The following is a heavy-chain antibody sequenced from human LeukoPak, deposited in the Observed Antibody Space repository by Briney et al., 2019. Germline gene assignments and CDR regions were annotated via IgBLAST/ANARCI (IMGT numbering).Heavy chain of an antibody. V-gene: IGHV4-4*07. J-gene: IGHJ4*02. CDR2: IYTSGST. Sequence: SETLSLTCTVSGGSISSYYWSWIRQPAGKGLEWIGRIYTSGSTNYNPSLKSRVTISVDTSKNQFSLKLSSVTAADTAVYYCARGDFDWLLAPAFFDYWGQGTLVTVSS. CDR3: ARGDFDWLLAPAFFDY. D-gene: IGHD3-9*01. CDR1: GGSISSYY.